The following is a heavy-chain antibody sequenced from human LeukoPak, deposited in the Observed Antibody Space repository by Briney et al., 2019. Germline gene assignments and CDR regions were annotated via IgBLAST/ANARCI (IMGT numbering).Heavy chain of an antibody. CDR2: IYYSGST. CDR1: GYSISISNW. Sequence: SETLSLTCVVSGYSISISNWWGWIRQSPGKGLEWIGYIYYSGSTYYNPSLESRVTMSVDTPKNQFSLRLTSVTAVDTAVYFCVRLNGSDFFDYWGQGSLVPVSS. V-gene: IGHV4-28*01. J-gene: IGHJ4*02. CDR3: VRLNGSDFFDY.